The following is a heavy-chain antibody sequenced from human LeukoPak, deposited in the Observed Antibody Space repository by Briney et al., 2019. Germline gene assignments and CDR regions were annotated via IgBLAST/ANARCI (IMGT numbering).Heavy chain of an antibody. CDR3: ARAVLLWFGELLLDP. V-gene: IGHV1-46*03. D-gene: IGHD3-10*01. CDR1: GYTFTSYY. CDR2: INSSGGST. Sequence: ASVKVSCKASGYTFTSYYMHWVRQAPGQGLEWMGIINSSGGSTSYVQKFQGRVTMTRDTSTSTVYMELSSLRSEHTAVYYCARAVLLWFGELLLDPWGQGTLVTVSS. J-gene: IGHJ5*02.